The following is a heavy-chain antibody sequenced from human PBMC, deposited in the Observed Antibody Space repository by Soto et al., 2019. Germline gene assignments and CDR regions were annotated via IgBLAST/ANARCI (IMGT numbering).Heavy chain of an antibody. Sequence: QVQLVQSGAEVKKPGASVKVSCKASGYNFIDYDINWMRQSTGQGLEWMGWMTPNSGNTGYAQKFQGRVTWTGDTSIGTAYMELSSLKTEDTAVYYCSWNPDGSGLFDPWSQGTLVTVSP. V-gene: IGHV1-8*01. J-gene: IGHJ5*02. CDR1: GYNFIDYD. CDR2: MTPNSGNT. CDR3: SWNPDGSGLFDP. D-gene: IGHD6-19*01.